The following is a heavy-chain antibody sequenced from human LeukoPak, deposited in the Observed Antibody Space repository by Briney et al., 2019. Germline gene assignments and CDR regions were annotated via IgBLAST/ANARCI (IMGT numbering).Heavy chain of an antibody. CDR3: ARGTHYYGSGRPTVTPHNWFDP. Sequence: ASVKVSCKTSGYTFTDYNLHWVRQAPGQRLEWMGIIKPSGGDTSYAQTFQGRVFMTRDTSTSTVYMELSSLKSEDTAVYYCARGTHYYGSGRPTVTPHNWFDPWGQGTLVTVSS. D-gene: IGHD3-10*01. CDR2: IKPSGGDT. CDR1: GYTFTDYN. V-gene: IGHV1-46*01. J-gene: IGHJ5*02.